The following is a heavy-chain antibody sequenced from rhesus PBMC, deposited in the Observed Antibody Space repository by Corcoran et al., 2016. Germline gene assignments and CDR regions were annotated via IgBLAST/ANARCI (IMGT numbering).Heavy chain of an antibody. V-gene: IGHV4-127*01. J-gene: IGHJ4*01. CDR3: ARGPVIQWVQYAFDY. CDR1: GYSISSGYG. Sequence: QVQLQESGPGLVKPSETLSLTCAVSGYSISSGYGWSWIRQPQGKGVEWMGYSGGSRGRNKSNPDLKSRVTISKDTSQNQFSLKLSAVTAADTAVYYCARGPVIQWVQYAFDYWGQGVLVTVAS. D-gene: IGHD5-24*01. CDR2: SGGSRGRN.